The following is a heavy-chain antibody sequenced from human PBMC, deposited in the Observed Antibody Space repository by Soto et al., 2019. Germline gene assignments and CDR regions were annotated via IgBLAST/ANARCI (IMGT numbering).Heavy chain of an antibody. CDR3: ARRTAGWYFDL. Sequence: EVQLVESGGGLVQPGGSLRLSCAASGFMFNSYAMHWVRQAPGKGLEYVSAISSLGDSTFYANSVKDRFTISRDNSKHPLYLQMGSLRAEDMAIYYCARRTAGWYFDLWGRGTLVTVSS. V-gene: IGHV3-64*01. CDR1: GFMFNSYA. CDR2: ISSLGDST. D-gene: IGHD2-21*02. J-gene: IGHJ2*01.